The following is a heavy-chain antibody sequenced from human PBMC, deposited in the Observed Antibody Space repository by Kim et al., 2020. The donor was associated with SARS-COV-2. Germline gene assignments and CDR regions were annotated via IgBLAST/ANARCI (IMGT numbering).Heavy chain of an antibody. CDR1: GFTFSSYA. V-gene: IGHV3-23*01. CDR2: ISGSGGST. J-gene: IGHJ4*02. CDR3: AKEFYYYDSSGYSFDY. D-gene: IGHD3-22*01. Sequence: GGSLRRSCAASGFTFSSYAMSWVRQAPGKGLEWVSAISGSGGSTYYADSVKGRFTISRDNSKNTLYLQMNSLRAEDTAVYYCAKEFYYYDSSGYSFDYWGQGTLVTVSS.